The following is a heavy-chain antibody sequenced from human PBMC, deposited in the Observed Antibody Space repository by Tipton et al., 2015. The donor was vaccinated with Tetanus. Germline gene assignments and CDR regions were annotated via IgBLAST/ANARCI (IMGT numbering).Heavy chain of an antibody. D-gene: IGHD1-20*01. J-gene: IGHJ4*02. CDR2: IYTGGSA. V-gene: IGHV3-53*01. CDR3: AFRTNWRFSRGFDC. Sequence: SLRLSCAASGVTASGNYMSWVRQAPGKGLEWVSVIYTGGSADYTDSVKGRFTISRDNSNNSLSLQMNSLRIDDTAVYYCAFRTNWRFSRGFDCWGQGTLVTVSS. CDR1: GVTASGNY.